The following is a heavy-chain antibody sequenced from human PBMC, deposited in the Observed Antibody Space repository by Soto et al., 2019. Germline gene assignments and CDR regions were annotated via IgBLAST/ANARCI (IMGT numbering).Heavy chain of an antibody. CDR3: TRDSGWLFFDY. CDR1: GFTFGDYA. CDR2: IRSKAYGGTT. Sequence: SLRLSCTASGFTFGDYAMSWFRQAPGKGLEWVGFIRSKAYGGTTEYAASVKGRFTISRDDSKSIAYLQMNSLKTEDTAVYYCTRDSGWLFFDYWGQGTPVTVSS. J-gene: IGHJ4*02. D-gene: IGHD6-19*01. V-gene: IGHV3-49*03.